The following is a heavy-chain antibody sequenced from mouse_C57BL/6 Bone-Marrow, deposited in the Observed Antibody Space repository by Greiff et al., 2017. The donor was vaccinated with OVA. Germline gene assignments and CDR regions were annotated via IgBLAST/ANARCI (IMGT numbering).Heavy chain of an antibody. CDR3: ARDDYDGSSDDY. Sequence: EVMLVESGGGLVKPGGSLKLSCAASGFTFSSYAMSWVRQTPEKRLAWVATISDGGSYTYYPANVQGRFTISRDNATNNLYLQMSHLKSEDTAMYYCARDDYDGSSDDYWGQGTTLTVSS. CDR2: ISDGGSYT. CDR1: GFTFSSYA. J-gene: IGHJ2*01. D-gene: IGHD1-1*01. V-gene: IGHV5-4*01.